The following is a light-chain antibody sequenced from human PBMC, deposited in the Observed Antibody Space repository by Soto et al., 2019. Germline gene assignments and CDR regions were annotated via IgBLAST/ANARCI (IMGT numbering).Light chain of an antibody. CDR2: DVV. V-gene: IGLV2-14*01. CDR1: SSDVGGFNS. Sequence: QSALTQPASVSGSPGQSITISCTGTSSDVGGFNSVSWYQQHPGKAPKLMIYDVVNRPSGVSNRFSGSKSGNTASLTISGLRAEDEANYYCNSYTSSTARIFGGGTKLTVL. J-gene: IGLJ2*01. CDR3: NSYTSSTARI.